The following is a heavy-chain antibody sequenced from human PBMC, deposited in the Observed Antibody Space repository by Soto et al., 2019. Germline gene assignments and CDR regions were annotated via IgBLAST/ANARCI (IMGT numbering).Heavy chain of an antibody. CDR3: AKDRNYPRDQFHN. D-gene: IGHD1-7*01. CDR2: ISANGQGI. Sequence: GGSLRLSCAASGFTFNNYAMSWVRQAPGKGLEWVSAISANGQGIYYADSVKGRFIISRDSSKDTVFLHMDSLTAEDTAVYYCAKDRNYPRDQFHNWGQGTLVTVSS. J-gene: IGHJ4*02. CDR1: GFTFNNYA. V-gene: IGHV3-23*01.